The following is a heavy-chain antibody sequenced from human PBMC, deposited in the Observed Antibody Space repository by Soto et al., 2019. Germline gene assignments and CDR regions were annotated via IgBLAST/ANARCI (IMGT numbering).Heavy chain of an antibody. J-gene: IGHJ5*02. CDR1: GGSISSYY. CDR2: IYYSGST. CDR3: ARGRGSGGSYNNWFDP. V-gene: IGHV4-59*01. Sequence: PSETLSLTCTVSGGSISSYYWSWIRQPPGKGLEWIGYIYYSGSTNYNPSLKSRVTISVDTSKNQFSLKLRSVTAADTAVYYCARGRGSGGSYNNWFDPWGQGTLVTVAS. D-gene: IGHD2-15*01.